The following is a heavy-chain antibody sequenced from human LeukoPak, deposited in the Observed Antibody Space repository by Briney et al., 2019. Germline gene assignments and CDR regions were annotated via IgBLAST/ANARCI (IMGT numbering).Heavy chain of an antibody. CDR2: IYSGGST. Sequence: PGGSLRLSCAASGFTVSSNYMSWVRQAPGKGLEWVSVIYSGGSTYYADSVKGRFTISRDNAKNSLYLQMNSLRAEDTAVYYCARMYGDYFGYWGQGTLVTVSS. D-gene: IGHD4-17*01. J-gene: IGHJ4*02. V-gene: IGHV3-53*01. CDR1: GFTVSSNY. CDR3: ARMYGDYFGY.